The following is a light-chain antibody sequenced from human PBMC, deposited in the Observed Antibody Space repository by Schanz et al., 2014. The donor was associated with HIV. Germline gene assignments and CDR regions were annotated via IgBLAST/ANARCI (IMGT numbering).Light chain of an antibody. V-gene: IGLV2-14*03. CDR2: DDI. CDR3: SSYTSSRV. Sequence: QSALTQPPSASGSPGQSVTISCTGTSSDVGDYDFVSWYQQHPGKAPKLIIYDDIYRPSGVSNRFSGSKSGNTASLTISGLQAEDEADYYCSSYTSSRVFGGGTKLTVL. J-gene: IGLJ2*01. CDR1: SSDVGDYDF.